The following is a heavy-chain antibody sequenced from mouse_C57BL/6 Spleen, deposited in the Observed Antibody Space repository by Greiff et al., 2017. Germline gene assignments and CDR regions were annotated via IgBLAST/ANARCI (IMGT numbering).Heavy chain of an antibody. J-gene: IGHJ2*01. CDR1: GYSFTDYT. D-gene: IGHD2-3*01. V-gene: IGHV1-39*01. CDR2: INPNYGYT. CDR3: ASPFYDSDH. Sequence: EVQLQQSGPELVKPGASVKISCKASGYSFTDYTMNWVKQSHGKSLEWIGVINPNYGYTSYNQKFKGKATLTVDQSSSTAYIQLNCLTSEDSAVYYCASPFYDSDHWGQGTTLTVSS.